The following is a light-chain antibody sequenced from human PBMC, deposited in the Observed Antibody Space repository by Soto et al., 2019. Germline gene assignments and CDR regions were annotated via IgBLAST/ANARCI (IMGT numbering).Light chain of an antibody. V-gene: IGKV3-11*01. J-gene: IGKJ5*01. CDR1: QSFRGL. Sequence: VLTQSPATLSLSPGESATLSWRGSQSFRGLLAWYQQKPGQAPRLLIYDEYNRATGIPPRFSGSGSGTDFNLTISSLEPEDSAVYYCQKRHMWPITCGQGTRLEIK. CDR3: QKRHMWPIT. CDR2: DEY.